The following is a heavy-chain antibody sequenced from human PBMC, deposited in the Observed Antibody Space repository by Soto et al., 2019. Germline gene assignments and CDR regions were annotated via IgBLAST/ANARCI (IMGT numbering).Heavy chain of an antibody. CDR1: GYTFISYG. J-gene: IGHJ3*02. D-gene: IGHD5-12*01. CDR3: ARDQTKWLTDAFDI. V-gene: IGHV1-18*01. Sequence: HVQLVQSGAEVKKPGASLKVSCKASGYTFISYGVSWVRQAPGQGLEWLGWISPYNGNTNYAQKFQGRITMTTDTSTSTVYMDLRILRTDETAVYYCARDQTKWLTDAFDIWGQGTMVVVSS. CDR2: ISPYNGNT.